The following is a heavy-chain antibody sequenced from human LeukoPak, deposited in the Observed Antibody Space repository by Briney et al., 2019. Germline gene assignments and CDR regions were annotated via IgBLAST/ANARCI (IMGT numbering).Heavy chain of an antibody. V-gene: IGHV1-18*01. CDR2: ISIYNGNT. CDR3: ARDWGSRGSPGHFDY. D-gene: IGHD2-15*01. Sequence: ASVKVSCTASGYTFSSYGLIWVRQAPGQGLEWMAWISIYNGNTNYAQKFQGRVTMTTDTSTSTAYMELRSLRSDDTAVYYCARDWGSRGSPGHFDYWGQGTPVTVSS. CDR1: GYTFSSYG. J-gene: IGHJ4*02.